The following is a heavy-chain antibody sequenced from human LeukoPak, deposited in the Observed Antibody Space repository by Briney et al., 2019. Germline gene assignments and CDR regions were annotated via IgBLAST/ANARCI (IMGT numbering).Heavy chain of an antibody. CDR3: ARKYCSSTSCLIDN. Sequence: GGSLRLSCAASGFIFSSYEMNWVRQAPGKGLEWVSYISGSGSTIYYADSVKGRFTISRDNAKNSLYLQMNSLRAEDTAVYYCARKYCSSTSCLIDNWGQGTLVTVSS. V-gene: IGHV3-48*03. J-gene: IGHJ4*02. D-gene: IGHD2-2*01. CDR1: GFIFSSYE. CDR2: ISGSGSTI.